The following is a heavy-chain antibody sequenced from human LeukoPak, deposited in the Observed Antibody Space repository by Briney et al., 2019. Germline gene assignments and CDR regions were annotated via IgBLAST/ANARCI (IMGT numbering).Heavy chain of an antibody. D-gene: IGHD5-18*01. V-gene: IGHV3-7*01. CDR3: ARRAGYSYGGNWFDP. J-gene: IGHJ5*02. CDR1: GFTFRNYM. Sequence: GGSLRLSCAASGFTFRNYMMHWVRQAPGKGLEWVANIKQDGSEKYYVDSVKGRFTISRDNAKNSLYLQMNSLRAEDTAVYYCARRAGYSYGGNWFDPWGQGTLVTVSS. CDR2: IKQDGSEK.